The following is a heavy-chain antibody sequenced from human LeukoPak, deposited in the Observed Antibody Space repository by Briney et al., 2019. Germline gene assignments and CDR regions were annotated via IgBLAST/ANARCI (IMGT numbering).Heavy chain of an antibody. Sequence: PGGSLRLSCAASGFTFSSYEMNWVRQAPGKGLEWVSYISSSGSTIYYADSVKGRFTISRDNSKNTLYLQMNSLRAEDTAVYYCAKSYSGSYRANWFDPWGQGTLVTVSS. CDR3: AKSYSGSYRANWFDP. CDR1: GFTFSSYE. D-gene: IGHD1-26*01. V-gene: IGHV3-48*03. CDR2: ISSSGSTI. J-gene: IGHJ5*02.